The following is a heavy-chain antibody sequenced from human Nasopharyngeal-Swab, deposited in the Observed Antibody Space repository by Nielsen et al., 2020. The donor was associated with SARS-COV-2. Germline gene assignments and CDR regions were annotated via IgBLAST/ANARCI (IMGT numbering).Heavy chain of an antibody. Sequence: SVKVSCKASGGTFSSYAISWVRQAPGQGLEWMGGIIPIFGTANYAQKFQGRVTITVDESTSTAYMELSSLRSEDTAVYYCARDYGPDDFWSGSGMDVWGQGTTVTVSS. D-gene: IGHD3-3*01. CDR3: ARDYGPDDFWSGSGMDV. J-gene: IGHJ6*02. CDR1: GGTFSSYA. V-gene: IGHV1-69*13. CDR2: IIPIFGTA.